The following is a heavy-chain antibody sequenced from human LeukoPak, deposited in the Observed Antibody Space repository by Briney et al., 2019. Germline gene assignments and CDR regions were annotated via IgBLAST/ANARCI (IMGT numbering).Heavy chain of an antibody. V-gene: IGHV5-51*01. J-gene: IGHJ6*03. Sequence: GESLKISCKGSGYSFTSYWIGWVRQMPGKGLEWMGIIYPGDSDTRYSPSFQGQVTISADKSIRTAYLQWSSLKASDTAMYYCARLGSVAAAGYYMDVWGKGTTVTVSS. CDR3: ARLGSVAAAGYYMDV. CDR1: GYSFTSYW. CDR2: IYPGDSDT. D-gene: IGHD6-13*01.